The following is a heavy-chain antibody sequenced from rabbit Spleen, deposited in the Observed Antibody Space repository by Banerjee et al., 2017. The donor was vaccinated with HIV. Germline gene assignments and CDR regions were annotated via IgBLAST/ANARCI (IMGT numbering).Heavy chain of an antibody. CDR1: GFSLTSTYY. V-gene: IGHV1S45*01. CDR3: ARDAGSSFSSYGMDL. Sequence: QEQLVESGGGLVQPEGSLTLTCKASGFSLTSTYYMCWVRQAPGKGLGWIACIDAGSSGFTYHASWAKGRFTCSKTSSTTVTLQMTSLTAADTATYFCARDAGSSFSSYGMDLWGPGTLVTVS. J-gene: IGHJ6*01. D-gene: IGHD8-1*01. CDR2: IDAGSSGFT.